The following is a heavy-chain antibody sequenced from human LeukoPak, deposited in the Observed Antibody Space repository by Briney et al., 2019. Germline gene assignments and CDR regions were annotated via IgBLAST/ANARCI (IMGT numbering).Heavy chain of an antibody. D-gene: IGHD6-13*01. J-gene: IGHJ4*02. CDR1: GFIFSTYW. CDR2: IYSGGST. Sequence: GGSLRLSCTGSGFIFSTYWMHWVRQAPGKGLEWVSVIYSGGSTYYADSVKGRFTISRDNSKNTLYLQMNSLRAEDTAVYYCASVWIWAAAGTSDYWGQGTLVTVSS. CDR3: ASVWIWAAAGTSDY. V-gene: IGHV3-53*01.